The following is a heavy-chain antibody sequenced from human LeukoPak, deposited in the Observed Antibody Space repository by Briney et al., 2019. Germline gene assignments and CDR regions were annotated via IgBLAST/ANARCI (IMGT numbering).Heavy chain of an antibody. CDR2: LYSSGNT. V-gene: IGHV3-66*03. Sequence: GGSLRLSCAASGFTVSSSYMSWVRQAPGKGLEWVSVLYSSGNTYYADSVRGRFTISRDNSKNTLYLQMSSLRAEDTAVYYCVKGHDYHYYGMDVWGQGTTVTVSS. CDR3: VKGHDYHYYGMDV. CDR1: GFTVSSSY. J-gene: IGHJ6*02.